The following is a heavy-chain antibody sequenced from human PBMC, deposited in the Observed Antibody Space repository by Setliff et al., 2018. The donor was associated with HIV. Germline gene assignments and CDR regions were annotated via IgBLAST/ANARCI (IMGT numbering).Heavy chain of an antibody. D-gene: IGHD6-19*01. Sequence: ASVKVSCKASGYTFTNFAIHWVRQAPGQRLEWMGWINAGSGKTKYSQKFQGRVTISRDTSARTAYMELISLISEDTAVYYCARDIGGWHETETEYFQYWGQGTLVTVSS. CDR3: ARDIGGWHETETEYFQY. CDR2: INAGSGKT. J-gene: IGHJ1*01. CDR1: GYTFTNFA. V-gene: IGHV1-3*01.